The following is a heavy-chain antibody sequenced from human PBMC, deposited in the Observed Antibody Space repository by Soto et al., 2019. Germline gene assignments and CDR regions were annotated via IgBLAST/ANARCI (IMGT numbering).Heavy chain of an antibody. CDR2: ISGPSIYI. V-gene: IGHV3-21*01. CDR1: GFTFSGYS. D-gene: IGHD2-8*01. J-gene: IGHJ6*02. Sequence: EVQLVESGGGLVKPGGSLRLSCVASGFTFSGYSINWVRQAPGKGLERVSYISGPSIYIYYADSVKGRFTISRDNAKSEVYLQMNSLRAEDTAVYYCARGFRNGFNVWGQGTTVSVSS. CDR3: ARGFRNGFNV.